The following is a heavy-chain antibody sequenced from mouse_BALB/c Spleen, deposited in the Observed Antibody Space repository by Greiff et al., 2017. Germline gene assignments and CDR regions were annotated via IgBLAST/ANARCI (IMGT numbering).Heavy chain of an antibody. V-gene: IGHV1S127*01. Sequence: QVHVKQSGAELVKPGASVKMSCKASGYTFTSYWMHWVKQRPGQGLEWIGVIDPSDSYTSYNQKFKGKATLTVDTSSSTAYMQLSSLTSEDSAVYYCTRGGYGYDGDWFAYWGQGTLVTVSA. CDR2: IDPSDSYT. J-gene: IGHJ3*01. CDR3: TRGGYGYDGDWFAY. CDR1: GYTFTSYW. D-gene: IGHD2-2*01.